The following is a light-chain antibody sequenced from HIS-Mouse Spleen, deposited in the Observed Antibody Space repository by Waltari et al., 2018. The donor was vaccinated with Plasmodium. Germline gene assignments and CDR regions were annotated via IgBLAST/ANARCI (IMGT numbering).Light chain of an antibody. Sequence: QSALTQPPSASGSPGQSVTISCTGTSSDVGGYNYVSWYQQHPGKAPKLMIYEVSNGPSWVPDPFSGSKSGNTASRTVSGLQAEDEADYYCSSYAGSNNLVFGGGTKLTVL. V-gene: IGLV2-8*01. CDR1: SSDVGGYNY. CDR2: EVS. CDR3: SSYAGSNNLV. J-gene: IGLJ2*01.